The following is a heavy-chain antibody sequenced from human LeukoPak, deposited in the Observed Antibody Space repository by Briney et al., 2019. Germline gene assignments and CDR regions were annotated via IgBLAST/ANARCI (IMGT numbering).Heavy chain of an antibody. D-gene: IGHD7-27*01. J-gene: IGHJ4*02. CDR2: IYYTET. Sequence: ASETLSLTCTVSGGSVSNYYWSWIRQSPGKGLEWIGYIYYTETSYNPSLKSRITISADTSKNQFSLKLYSVTAADTAVYYCATRKLGNDYWGQGTLVTVSS. CDR1: GGSVSNYY. CDR3: ATRKLGNDY. V-gene: IGHV4-59*02.